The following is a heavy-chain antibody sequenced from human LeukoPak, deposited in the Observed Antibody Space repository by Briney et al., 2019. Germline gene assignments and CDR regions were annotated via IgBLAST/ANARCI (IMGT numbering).Heavy chain of an antibody. D-gene: IGHD1-26*01. CDR1: GFTFSSYG. Sequence: GGTLRLSCAASGFTFSSYGMNWVRQAPGKGLEWVSSISSSSSYIYYADSVKGRFTISRDNTKNSLYLQMNSLRAEDTAVYYCARDGFSGSYVYYYYMDVWGKGTTVTVSS. V-gene: IGHV3-21*01. J-gene: IGHJ6*03. CDR3: ARDGFSGSYVYYYYMDV. CDR2: ISSSSSYI.